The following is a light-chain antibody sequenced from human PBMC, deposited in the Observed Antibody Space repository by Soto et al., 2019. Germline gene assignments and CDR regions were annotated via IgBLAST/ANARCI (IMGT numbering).Light chain of an antibody. CDR1: QSISSW. Sequence: DIQMTQSPSTLSASVGDRVTITCRASQSISSWLAWYQQKPGKAPKLLIYDASSLESGVLSRFSGSGSGTEFTLTISSLQPDDFATYYCQQYNSYSPERTFGQGTKVEIK. V-gene: IGKV1-5*01. CDR2: DAS. CDR3: QQYNSYSPERT. J-gene: IGKJ1*01.